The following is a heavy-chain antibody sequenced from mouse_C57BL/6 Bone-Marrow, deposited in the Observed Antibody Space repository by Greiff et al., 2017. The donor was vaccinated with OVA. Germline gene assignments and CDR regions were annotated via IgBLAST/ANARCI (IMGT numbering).Heavy chain of an antibody. D-gene: IGHD1-1*01. CDR2: ISTYYGDA. CDR1: GYTFTDYA. V-gene: IGHV1-67*01. CDR3: ARRGYYYGSSYRFAY. Sequence: VQLQQSGPELVRPGVSVKISCKGSGYTFTDYAMHWVKQSHAKSLEWIGVISTYYGDASYNQKFKDKATMTVDKSSSTAYMELARLTSEDSAVYYCARRGYYYGSSYRFAYWGQGTLVTVSA. J-gene: IGHJ3*01.